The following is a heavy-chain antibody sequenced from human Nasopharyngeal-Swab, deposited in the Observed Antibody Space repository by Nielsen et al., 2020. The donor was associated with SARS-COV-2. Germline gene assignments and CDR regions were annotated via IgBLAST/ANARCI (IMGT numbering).Heavy chain of an antibody. D-gene: IGHD6-19*01. V-gene: IGHV3-13*01. CDR1: RFTFGSYD. CDR3: ARVGQWLGELDY. J-gene: IGHJ4*02. Sequence: GESLKISCAASRFTFGSYDMHWVRQATGKGLEWVSAIGTAGDTYYPGSVKGRFTISRENAKNSLYLQMNSLRAGDTAVYYCARVGQWLGELDYWGQGTLVTVSS. CDR2: IGTAGDT.